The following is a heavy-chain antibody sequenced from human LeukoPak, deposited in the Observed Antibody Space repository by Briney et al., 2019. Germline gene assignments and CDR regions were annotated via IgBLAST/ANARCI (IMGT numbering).Heavy chain of an antibody. Sequence: GGSLRLSCAASGFTFSSYSMNWVRQAPGKGLEWVSYISSSSSTIYYADSVKGRFTISRDNSKNTLYLQMNSLRAEDTAVYYCAKYVGALDYWGQGTLVAVSS. J-gene: IGHJ4*02. D-gene: IGHD1-26*01. CDR1: GFTFSSYS. CDR3: AKYVGALDY. CDR2: ISSSSSTI. V-gene: IGHV3-48*01.